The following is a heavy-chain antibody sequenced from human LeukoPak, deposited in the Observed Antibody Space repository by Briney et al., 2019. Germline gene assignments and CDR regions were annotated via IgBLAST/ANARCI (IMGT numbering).Heavy chain of an antibody. V-gene: IGHV3-23*01. CDR1: GFTFSRYA. D-gene: IGHD4-23*01. CDR2: MSGSGGTT. J-gene: IGHJ4*02. Sequence: GGSLRLSCAASGFTFSRYAMSWVRQAPGKGLEWVSGMSGSGGTTYYADSVKGRFTISRDKSKNTLYLQMNSLRAEDTALYYCAKDRETVVTPNFDYWGQGTLVTVSS. CDR3: AKDRETVVTPNFDY.